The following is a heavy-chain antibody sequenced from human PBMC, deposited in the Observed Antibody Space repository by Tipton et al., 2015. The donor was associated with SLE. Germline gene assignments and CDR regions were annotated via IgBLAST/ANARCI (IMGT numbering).Heavy chain of an antibody. V-gene: IGHV3-74*01. Sequence: SLRLSCAASGFTFSSYWMHWVRQAPGKGLVWVSRINSDGSSTSYADSVNGRFTISRDNARKSLYLQMNSLRVEDTAVYYCARGLAPFAFDVWGPGTMVTVSS. CDR3: ARGLAPFAFDV. CDR1: GFTFSSYW. J-gene: IGHJ3*01. CDR2: INSDGSST. D-gene: IGHD2-21*01.